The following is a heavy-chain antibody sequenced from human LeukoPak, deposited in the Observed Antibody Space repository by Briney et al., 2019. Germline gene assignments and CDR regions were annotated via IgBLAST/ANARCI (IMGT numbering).Heavy chain of an antibody. J-gene: IGHJ3*02. V-gene: IGHV3-21*01. CDR3: ARARMATGYSTDAFDI. Sequence: GGSLRLSCSASGFTFSSYSVNWVRQATGKGLEWVSFISSSSSYIYQADSVKGRFTISRDNAKNSLYLQMNSLRVEDTAVYYCARARMATGYSTDAFDIWGQGTMVTVSS. CDR1: GFTFSSYS. CDR2: ISSSSSYI. D-gene: IGHD5-24*01.